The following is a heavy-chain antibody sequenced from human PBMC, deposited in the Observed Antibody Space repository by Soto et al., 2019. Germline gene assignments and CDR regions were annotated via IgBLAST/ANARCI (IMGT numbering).Heavy chain of an antibody. D-gene: IGHD6-19*01. CDR3: ARSVAVADHVDY. CDR2: ISSSGSTI. V-gene: IGHV3-11*01. CDR1: GFTFSDYY. J-gene: IGHJ4*02. Sequence: GGPLRLSCAASGFTFSDYYMRWIRQAPGKGLEGVSYISSSGSTIYYADSVKGRFTISRDNAKNSLYLQMNSLRAEDTAVYYCARSVAVADHVDYWGQGTLVTVSS.